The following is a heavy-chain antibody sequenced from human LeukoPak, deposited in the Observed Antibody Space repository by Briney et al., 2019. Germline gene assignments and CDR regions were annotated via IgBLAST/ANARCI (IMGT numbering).Heavy chain of an antibody. V-gene: IGHV3-23*01. CDR2: IFGSGGSA. CDR3: GKTTTGYSSGRYPAWPVDY. D-gene: IGHD6-19*01. Sequence: GGSLRLSCAASGFTFSSYAMYWVRRAPGKGLEWVSGIFGSGGSAHYADSVKGRFTISRDNSKNTVYLQMNSLRAEDTAVYYCGKTTTGYSSGRYPAWPVDYWGQGTTVTVSS. J-gene: IGHJ4*02. CDR1: GFTFSSYA.